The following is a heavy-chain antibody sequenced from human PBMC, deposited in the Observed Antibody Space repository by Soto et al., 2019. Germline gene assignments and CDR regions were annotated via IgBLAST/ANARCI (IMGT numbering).Heavy chain of an antibody. J-gene: IGHJ6*02. V-gene: IGHV1-69*01. CDR1: GGTFSSYA. CDR2: IIPIFGTA. D-gene: IGHD3-10*01. Sequence: QVQLVQSGAEVKKPGSSVKVSCKASGGTFSSYAISWVRQDPGQGLEWMGGIIPIFGTANYAQKFQGRVTITADESTSTAYMELSSLRSEDTAVYYCARAVNYYASGSYSTLYYYYGMDVWGQGTTVTVSS. CDR3: ARAVNYYASGSYSTLYYYYGMDV.